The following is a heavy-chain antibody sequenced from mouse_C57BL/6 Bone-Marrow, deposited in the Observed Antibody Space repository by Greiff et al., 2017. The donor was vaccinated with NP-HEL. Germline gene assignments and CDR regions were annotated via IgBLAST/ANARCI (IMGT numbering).Heavy chain of an antibody. CDR2: ISSGSSTI. D-gene: IGHD2-4*01. CDR1: GFTFSDYG. J-gene: IGHJ4*01. V-gene: IGHV5-17*01. Sequence: EVQVVESGGGLVKPGGSLKLSCAASGFTFSDYGMHGVRQAPEKGLEWVAYISSGSSTIYYADTVKGRFTISRDNAKNTLFLQMTSLRSEDTAMYYCARFDYDYGGYAMDYWGQGTSVTVSS. CDR3: ARFDYDYGGYAMDY.